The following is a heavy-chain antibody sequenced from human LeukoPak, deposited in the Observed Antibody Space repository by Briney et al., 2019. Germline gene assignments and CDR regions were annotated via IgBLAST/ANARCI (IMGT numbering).Heavy chain of an antibody. J-gene: IGHJ4*02. CDR3: ARVDRRDGYNLFDY. CDR1: GGSISSYY. D-gene: IGHD5-24*01. CDR2: IYTSGST. V-gene: IGHV4-4*07. Sequence: SSETLSLTCTVSGGSISSYYWSWIRQPAGKGLEWIGRIYTSGSTNYNPSLKSRVTISVDTSKNQFSLKLSSVTAADTAVYYCARVDRRDGYNLFDYWGQGTLVTVSS.